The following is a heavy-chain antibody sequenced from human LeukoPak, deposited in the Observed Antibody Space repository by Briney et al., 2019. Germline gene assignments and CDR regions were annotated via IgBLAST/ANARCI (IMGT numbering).Heavy chain of an antibody. CDR1: GYTFTSYD. CDR3: ARTCGCSSTSCLGWFDP. V-gene: IGHV1-8*03. Sequence: ASVKVSCKASGYTFTSYDINWVRQATGQGLEWMGWMKPNSGNTGYAQKFQGRVTITRNTSISTAYMELSSLRSEDTAVYYCARTCGCSSTSCLGWFDPWGQGTLVTVSS. J-gene: IGHJ5*02. D-gene: IGHD2-2*01. CDR2: MKPNSGNT.